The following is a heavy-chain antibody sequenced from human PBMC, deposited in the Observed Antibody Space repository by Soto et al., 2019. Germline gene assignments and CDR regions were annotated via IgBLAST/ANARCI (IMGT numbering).Heavy chain of an antibody. J-gene: IGHJ6*02. CDR2: IYTSGST. CDR3: ARGVMITFGGVIAEEGYYYYGMDV. CDR1: GGSISSYY. Sequence: SLTCTVSGGSISSYYWSWIRQPAGKGLEWIGRIYTSGSTNYNPSLKSRVTMSVDTSKNQFSLKLSSVTAADTAVYYCARGVMITFGGVIAEEGYYYYGMDVWGQGTTVTVSS. D-gene: IGHD3-16*02. V-gene: IGHV4-4*07.